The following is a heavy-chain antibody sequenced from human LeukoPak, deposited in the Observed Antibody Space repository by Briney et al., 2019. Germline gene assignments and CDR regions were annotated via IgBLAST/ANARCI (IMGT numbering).Heavy chain of an antibody. J-gene: IGHJ5*02. Sequence: SETLSHTCPLSGGSPNRHYWSGLRQPPGKGREWVAYIYYSGSTNHTPSLKSRVTISIDTSKNQFSLKLSSVAAADTAVYYCARQVVVTALYNGFDPWGQGTLVTVSS. D-gene: IGHD2-21*02. CDR2: IYYSGST. CDR3: ARQVVVTALYNGFDP. CDR1: GGSPNRHY. V-gene: IGHV4-59*08.